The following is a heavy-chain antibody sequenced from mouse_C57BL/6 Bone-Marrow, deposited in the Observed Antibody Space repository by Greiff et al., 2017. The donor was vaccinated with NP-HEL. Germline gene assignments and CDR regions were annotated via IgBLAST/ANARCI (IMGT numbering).Heavy chain of an antibody. CDR2: IDPSDSYT. V-gene: IGHV1-69*01. J-gene: IGHJ4*01. D-gene: IGHD1-1*01. CDR3: ARDYYGSSYYAMDY. Sequence: QVQLQQPGAELVMPGASVKLSCKASGYTFTSYWMHWVKQRPGQGLEWIGEIDPSDSYTNYNQKFKGKSTLTVDKSSSTAYMQFSSLTSEDSAVYYWARDYYGSSYYAMDYWGQGTSVTVSS. CDR1: GYTFTSYW.